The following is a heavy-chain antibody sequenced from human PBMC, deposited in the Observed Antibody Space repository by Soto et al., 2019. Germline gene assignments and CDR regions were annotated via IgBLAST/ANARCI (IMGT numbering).Heavy chain of an antibody. D-gene: IGHD3-16*01. CDR2: ISSSGGTT. CDR1: GFTFGSFA. CDR3: ARDYNYACDY. V-gene: IGHV3-23*01. Sequence: GGSLRLSCAVSGFTFGSFAMSWVRQAPGKGLEWVSVISSSGGTTYYADSVKGRFTISRDNSKNTLYLQMNSLRAEDTAVYYCARDYNYACDYWGQGTLVTVSS. J-gene: IGHJ4*02.